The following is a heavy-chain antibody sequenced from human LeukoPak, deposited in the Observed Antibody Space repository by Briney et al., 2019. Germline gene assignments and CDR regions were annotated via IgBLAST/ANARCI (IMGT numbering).Heavy chain of an antibody. J-gene: IGHJ4*02. CDR1: GFTLSNYA. V-gene: IGHV3-23*01. CDR3: AAGYSSGWYVRYFDY. Sequence: PGASLRLSCAASGFTLSNYAMSWVRQAPGKGLEWVSNISGGGGSTYEAENVKGRFTISRDNSKNTLYLQMNSLRDEDTATYHCAAGYSSGWYVRYFDYWGQGTLVTVSS. CDR2: ISGGGGST. D-gene: IGHD6-19*01.